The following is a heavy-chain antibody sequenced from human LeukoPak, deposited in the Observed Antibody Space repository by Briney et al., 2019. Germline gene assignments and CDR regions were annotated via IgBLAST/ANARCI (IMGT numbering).Heavy chain of an antibody. J-gene: IGHJ6*03. V-gene: IGHV1-69*05. CDR3: ARAREVVPAAISTPLAYYYYYMDV. Sequence: ASVKVSCKASGGTFSSYAISWVRQAPGQGLEWMGGIIPIFGTANYAQKFQGRVTITTDESTSTAYMELSSLRSEDTAVYYCARAREVVPAAISTPLAYYYYYMDVWGKGTTVTVSS. D-gene: IGHD2-2*02. CDR2: IIPIFGTA. CDR1: GGTFSSYA.